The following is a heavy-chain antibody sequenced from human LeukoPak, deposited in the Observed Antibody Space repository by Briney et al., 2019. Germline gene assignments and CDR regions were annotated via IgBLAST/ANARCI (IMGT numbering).Heavy chain of an antibody. Sequence: GGSLRLSCAASVFTFSNYAMSWVRQAPGKGLEWVSAISGSGGRTYYADSVKGRFTLSRDNSKNTLYLQMNSLRAEDTAVYYCAKEYYYGSGTYYNVDYWGQGTLVTVSS. CDR3: AKEYYYGSGTYYNVDY. V-gene: IGHV3-23*01. D-gene: IGHD3-10*01. CDR1: VFTFSNYA. J-gene: IGHJ4*02. CDR2: ISGSGGRT.